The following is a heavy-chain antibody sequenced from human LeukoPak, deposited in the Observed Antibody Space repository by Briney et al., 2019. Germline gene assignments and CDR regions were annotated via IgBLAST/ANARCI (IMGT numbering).Heavy chain of an antibody. Sequence: PGGSLRLSRAASGFTFSSYAMSWVRQAPGKGLEWVSAISGSGGSTYYADSVKGRFTISRDNSKNTLYLQMNSLRAEDTAVYYCAKQVGAYYYYYGMDVWGQGTTVTVSS. CDR2: ISGSGGST. V-gene: IGHV3-23*01. J-gene: IGHJ6*02. CDR3: AKQVGAYYYYYGMDV. D-gene: IGHD1-26*01. CDR1: GFTFSSYA.